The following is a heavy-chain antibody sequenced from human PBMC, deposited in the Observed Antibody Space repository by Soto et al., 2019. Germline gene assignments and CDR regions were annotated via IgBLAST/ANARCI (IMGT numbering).Heavy chain of an antibody. CDR1: GFTFSGYW. V-gene: IGHV3-7*01. CDR3: AREGDYCSSTSCYTVNAFDI. CDR2: IKQDGSEK. J-gene: IGHJ3*02. D-gene: IGHD2-2*02. Sequence: GGSLRLSCAASGFTFSGYWMSWVRQAPGKGLEWVANIKQDGSEKYYVDSVKGRFTISRDNAKNSLYLQMNSLRAEDTAVYYCAREGDYCSSTSCYTVNAFDIWGQGTMVTVSS.